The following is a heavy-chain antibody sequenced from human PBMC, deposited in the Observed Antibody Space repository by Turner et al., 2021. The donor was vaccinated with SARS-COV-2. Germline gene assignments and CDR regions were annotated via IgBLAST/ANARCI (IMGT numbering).Heavy chain of an antibody. J-gene: IGHJ4*02. CDR3: AKQLGLYSNPMYYFDY. Sequence: QVQLVESGGGVVQPGRSLRLTYAASGFTFSSYGMHWVRQAPGKGLEWVAVISYDGNNKYYADSVKGRFTISRDNSKNTLYLQRNSLRAEDTAVYYCAKQLGLYSNPMYYFDYWGQGTLVTVSS. V-gene: IGHV3-30*18. CDR1: GFTFSSYG. D-gene: IGHD4-4*01. CDR2: ISYDGNNK.